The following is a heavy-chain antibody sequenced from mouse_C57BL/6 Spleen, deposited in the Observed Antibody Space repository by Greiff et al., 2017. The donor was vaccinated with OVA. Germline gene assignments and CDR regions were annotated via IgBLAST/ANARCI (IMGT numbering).Heavy chain of an antibody. Sequence: VQLQQSGPELVKPGASVKIPCKASGYTFTDYNMDWVKQSHGKSLEWIGDINPNNGGTIYNQKFKGKATLTVDKSSSTAYMELRSLTSEDTAVYYCARLSLDYYCSSYLDYWGQGTTLTVSS. CDR3: ARLSLDYYCSSYLDY. V-gene: IGHV1-18*01. CDR1: GYTFTDYN. CDR2: INPNNGGT. D-gene: IGHD1-1*01. J-gene: IGHJ2*01.